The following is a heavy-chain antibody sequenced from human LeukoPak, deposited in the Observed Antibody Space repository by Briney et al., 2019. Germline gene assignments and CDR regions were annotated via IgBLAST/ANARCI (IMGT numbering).Heavy chain of an antibody. Sequence: SETLSLTCAVYGGSFSGYYWSWIRQPPEKVQELIGEIYHSGSTNYNPSLKSRVTRSVATSKNQSSLKLSSVTAADTAVYYCARGQSPFVSSSSYFDYGGQGTLVTVSS. V-gene: IGHV4-34*01. CDR1: GGSFSGYY. CDR3: ARGQSPFVSSSSYFDY. D-gene: IGHD6-6*01. J-gene: IGHJ4*02. CDR2: IYHSGST.